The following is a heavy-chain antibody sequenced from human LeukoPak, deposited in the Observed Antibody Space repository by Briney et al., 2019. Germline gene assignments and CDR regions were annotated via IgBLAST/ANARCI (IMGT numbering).Heavy chain of an antibody. CDR2: IYHSGST. Sequence: PSQTLSLTCTVSGGSISSGGYYWSWIRQPPGKGLEWIGYIYHSGSTNYNPSLKSRVTISVDTSKNQFSLKLSSVTAADTAVYYCARDPGIAAAGYYYGMDVWDQGTTVTVSS. CDR3: ARDPGIAAAGYYYGMDV. CDR1: GGSISSGGYY. V-gene: IGHV4-30-2*01. J-gene: IGHJ6*02. D-gene: IGHD6-13*01.